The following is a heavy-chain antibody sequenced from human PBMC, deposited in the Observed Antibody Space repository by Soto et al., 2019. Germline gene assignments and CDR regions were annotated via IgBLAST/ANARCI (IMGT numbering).Heavy chain of an antibody. CDR3: TKNHV. CDR1: GFTCSKCW. Sequence: GGSLRLSCVVSGFTCSKCWMSWVRQAPGKGLEWVANMSPDGNEKYYVDSVKGRFTISRDNAENTLHLQMNSLRVDDTAVYYCTKNHVWGQGSLVTVSS. CDR2: MSPDGNEK. V-gene: IGHV3-7*01. J-gene: IGHJ4*02.